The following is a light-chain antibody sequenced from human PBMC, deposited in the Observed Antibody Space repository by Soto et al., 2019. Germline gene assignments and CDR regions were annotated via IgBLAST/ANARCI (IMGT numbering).Light chain of an antibody. Sequence: EILMTQSPATLSVSPGERATLSCRSSQRVSSNLAWYQPKPGQAPRLLIYGASTRATGIPARFSGSGSGTEFTLTISSLQSEDFAVYYCQQYNNWGTFGQGTKVEIK. CDR2: GAS. J-gene: IGKJ1*01. CDR3: QQYNNWGT. CDR1: QRVSSN. V-gene: IGKV3-15*01.